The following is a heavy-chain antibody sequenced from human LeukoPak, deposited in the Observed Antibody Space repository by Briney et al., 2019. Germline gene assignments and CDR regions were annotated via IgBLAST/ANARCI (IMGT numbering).Heavy chain of an antibody. V-gene: IGHV4-61*02. CDR3: ARGYPSGPNWFDP. CDR2: IYTSGST. J-gene: IGHJ5*02. Sequence: PSQTLSLTCTVSGGSISSGSYYWSWIRQPAGKGLEWIGRIYTSGSTYYNPSLKSRVTISVDTSKNQFSLKLSSVTAADTAVYYCARGYPSGPNWFDPWGQGTLVTVSS. D-gene: IGHD5-18*01. CDR1: GGSISSGSYY.